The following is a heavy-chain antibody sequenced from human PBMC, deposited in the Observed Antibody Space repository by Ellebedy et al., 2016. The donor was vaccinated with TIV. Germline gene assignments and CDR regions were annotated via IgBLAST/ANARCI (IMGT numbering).Heavy chain of an antibody. D-gene: IGHD3-10*01. V-gene: IGHV1-69*06. CDR2: IIPIFGTS. Sequence: SVKVSXKASGGNFSSYAIDWMRHAPGQGLEWMGGIIPIFGTSNYAQKFQGRVTITADKSTSTAYMDLSSLRSEDTAVYYCARESLDGMVPRGDFDYWGQGTLVTVSS. CDR1: GGNFSSYA. J-gene: IGHJ4*02. CDR3: ARESLDGMVPRGDFDY.